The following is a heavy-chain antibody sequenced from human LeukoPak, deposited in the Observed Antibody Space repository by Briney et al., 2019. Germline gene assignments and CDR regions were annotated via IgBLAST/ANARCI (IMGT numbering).Heavy chain of an antibody. CDR3: ARGSSNYYYYMDV. CDR2: IIPIFGTA. D-gene: IGHD3-3*02. CDR1: GYTFTGYY. V-gene: IGHV1-69*13. Sequence: GASVKVSCKASGYTFTGYYMHWVRQAPGQGLEWMGGIIPIFGTANYAQKFQGRVTITADESTSTAYMELSSLRSEDTAVYYCARGSSNYYYYMDVWGKGTTVTVSS. J-gene: IGHJ6*03.